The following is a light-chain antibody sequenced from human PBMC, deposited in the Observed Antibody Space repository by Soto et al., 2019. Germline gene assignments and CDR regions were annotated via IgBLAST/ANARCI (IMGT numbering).Light chain of an antibody. CDR2: EAF. Sequence: DLPMTQSPSSLSASVGDRVTITCQASQDIKNYLNWYQQKPGKAPKLLIYEAFNLETGVPSGFNGSVSGRRFTFTVSSLQPEDIATYYCQQCDDFITFGGGTRIEIK. CDR3: QQCDDFIT. CDR1: QDIKNY. V-gene: IGKV1-33*01. J-gene: IGKJ4*01.